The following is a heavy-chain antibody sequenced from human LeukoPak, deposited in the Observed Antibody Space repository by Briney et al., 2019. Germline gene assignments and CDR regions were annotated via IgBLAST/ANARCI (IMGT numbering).Heavy chain of an antibody. V-gene: IGHV3-53*04. CDR2: IYSGGYT. D-gene: IGHD5-24*01. CDR3: ARTGLQSKGYFDI. Sequence: GGSLRLSCAASGFRVSSNYMSWVRQAPGKGLEWVSAIYSGGYTYYADSVKGRFTISRHDSKKTVYLQMNSLKPEDTAVYYCARTGLQSKGYFDIWGQGTLVTVSS. CDR1: GFRVSSNY. J-gene: IGHJ4*02.